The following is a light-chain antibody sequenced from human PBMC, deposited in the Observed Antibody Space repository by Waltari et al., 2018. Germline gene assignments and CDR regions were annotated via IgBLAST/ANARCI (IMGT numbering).Light chain of an antibody. Sequence: DIQMTQSPSSLSASVGDRVIITCRTSQSISIYLNWYQQKPVRAPKLLIYAACSLQSGVPSRFSGGGSGTDFTLTISSLQPEDFATYYCQQSYSTLRTFGQGTRVEIK. CDR2: AAC. V-gene: IGKV1-39*01. J-gene: IGKJ1*01. CDR1: QSISIY. CDR3: QQSYSTLRT.